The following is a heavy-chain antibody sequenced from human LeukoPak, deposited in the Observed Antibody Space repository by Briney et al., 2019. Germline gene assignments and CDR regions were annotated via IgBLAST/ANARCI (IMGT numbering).Heavy chain of an antibody. J-gene: IGHJ4*02. CDR3: TTDTVVTADY. CDR2: INSDGSST. CDR1: GFTFCTYW. Sequence: GGSLRLFCVASGFTFCTYWMHWVRHAPGKGLVWVSRINSDGSSTTYADPVKGRFTISRDNATNTLYLQMNSLRAEDTAVYYCTTDTVVTADYWGQGTLVTVSS. V-gene: IGHV3-74*01. D-gene: IGHD2-21*02.